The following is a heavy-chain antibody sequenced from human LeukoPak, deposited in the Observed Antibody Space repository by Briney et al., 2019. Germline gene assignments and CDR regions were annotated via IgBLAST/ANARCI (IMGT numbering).Heavy chain of an antibody. CDR3: AELGITMIGGV. CDR2: IKEDGSEK. D-gene: IGHD3-10*02. J-gene: IGHJ6*04. CDR1: GFTFSSYW. V-gene: IGHV3-7*01. Sequence: GGSLRLSCAASGFTFSSYWMSWVRQAPGKGLEWVANIKEDGSEKYYVDSVKGRFTISRDNGKNSPYLQMNSLRAEDTAVYYCAELGITMIGGVWGKGTTVTISS.